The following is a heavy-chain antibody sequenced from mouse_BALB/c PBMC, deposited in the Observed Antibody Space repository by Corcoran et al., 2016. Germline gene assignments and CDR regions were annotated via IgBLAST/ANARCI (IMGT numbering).Heavy chain of an antibody. CDR1: GFNIKDTY. CDR2: IDPANGNT. V-gene: IGHV14-3*02. J-gene: IGHJ4*01. Sequence: EVQLQQSGAELVTPGASVKLYCTSSGFNIKDTYIHWVKQRHEQGQEWIGRIDPANGNTKYDPKFQGKATITADTSSNTAYLQLSSLTSEDTAVYYCASGATSARDYLGQGTSVTVSS. CDR3: ASGATSARDY.